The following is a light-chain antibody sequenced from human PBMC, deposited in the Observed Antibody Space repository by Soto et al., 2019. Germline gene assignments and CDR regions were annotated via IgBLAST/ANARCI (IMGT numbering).Light chain of an antibody. CDR2: EVT. V-gene: IGLV2-14*01. CDR3: NSYTSTFTWV. J-gene: IGLJ2*01. Sequence: QSALTQPASVSGSPGQSITISCTGTSSDVGGHNFVSWFQHHPGKAPKLMIYEVTYRPSGVSDRFSGSKSGNTASLTISGLQAEDEADYYCNSYTSTFTWVFGGGTKVTVL. CDR1: SSDVGGHNF.